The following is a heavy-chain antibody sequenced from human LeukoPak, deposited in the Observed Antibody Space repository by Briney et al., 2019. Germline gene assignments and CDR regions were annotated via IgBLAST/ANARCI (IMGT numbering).Heavy chain of an antibody. Sequence: TGGSLRLSCAASGFTFDDYAMHWVRQAPGKGLEWVSGISWNSGSIGYADSVKGRFTISRDNAKNSLYLQMNSLRAEDTALYYCAKDIDQTSSFDYWGQGTLVTVSS. CDR2: ISWNSGSI. V-gene: IGHV3-9*01. CDR3: AKDIDQTSSFDY. J-gene: IGHJ4*02. CDR1: GFTFDDYA. D-gene: IGHD2-15*01.